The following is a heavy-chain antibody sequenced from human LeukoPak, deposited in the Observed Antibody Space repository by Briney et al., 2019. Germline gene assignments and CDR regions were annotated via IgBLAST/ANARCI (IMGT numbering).Heavy chain of an antibody. CDR1: GYSFTSYW. V-gene: IGHV5-51*01. D-gene: IGHD2-15*01. Sequence: GEPLQISCKGSGYSFTSYWIGWVRQIPGKGLGWMGIIYPGDSDTRYSPSFQGQVTISTDKSHCPPYLHSGTPAATDTDKCSSARHRGVVSENWFVPWGQGTPVTVSS. CDR2: IYPGDSDT. J-gene: IGHJ5*02. CDR3: ARHRGVVSENWFVP.